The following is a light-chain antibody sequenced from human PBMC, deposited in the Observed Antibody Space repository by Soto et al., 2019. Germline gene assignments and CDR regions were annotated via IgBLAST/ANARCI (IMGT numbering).Light chain of an antibody. Sequence: DIPMTQSPASLSASVGDRVTITCRASQNINIYLNWYQQRAGKAPRLLIYAASKLQSGVPSRFSGSTSGTDFTLTINSLQPEDFATYYCQQTDSAPSFGGGTRVDIK. CDR2: AAS. V-gene: IGKV1-39*01. CDR3: QQTDSAPS. CDR1: QNINIY. J-gene: IGKJ4*01.